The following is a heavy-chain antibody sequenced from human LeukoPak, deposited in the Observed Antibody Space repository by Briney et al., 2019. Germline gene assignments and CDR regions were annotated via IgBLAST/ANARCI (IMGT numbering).Heavy chain of an antibody. Sequence: PGGSLRLSCAASGFTFSKYAMTWVRQAPGKGLEWVSAISSSTLKIYYADSVKGRFTISRDNSKNTLYLQMNSLRAEDTAVYYCAKAKHGYGSGSYSKVTFDYWGQGTLVTVSS. J-gene: IGHJ4*02. V-gene: IGHV3-23*01. CDR3: AKAKHGYGSGSYSKVTFDY. CDR2: ISSSTLKI. D-gene: IGHD3-10*01. CDR1: GFTFSKYA.